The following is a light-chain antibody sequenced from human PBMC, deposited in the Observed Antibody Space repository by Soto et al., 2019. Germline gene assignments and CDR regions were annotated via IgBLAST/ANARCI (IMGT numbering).Light chain of an antibody. V-gene: IGLV2-14*01. CDR2: DVS. CDR3: SSYTTSSIYV. Sequence: QSALTQPASVSGSPGQSITISCTGTSSYVGAYNYVSWYQQHPGKAPKLMIYDVSNRPSGVSSRFSGSKSGNTASLTFSGLQAEDEADYYCSSYTTSSIYVFGTGTKVTVL. CDR1: SSYVGAYNY. J-gene: IGLJ1*01.